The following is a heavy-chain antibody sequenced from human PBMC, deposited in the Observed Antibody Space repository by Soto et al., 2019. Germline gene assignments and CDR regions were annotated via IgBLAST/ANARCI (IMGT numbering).Heavy chain of an antibody. Sequence: GGALRLSCAASGFTFSSYAMSWVRQAPGKGLEWVSAISGSGGSTYYADSVKGRFTISRDNSKNTLYLQMNSLRAEDTAVYYCAKDGVRMVRGVINYYYMDVWGKGTTVTVSS. CDR2: ISGSGGST. V-gene: IGHV3-23*01. J-gene: IGHJ6*03. CDR1: GFTFSSYA. CDR3: AKDGVRMVRGVINYYYMDV. D-gene: IGHD3-10*01.